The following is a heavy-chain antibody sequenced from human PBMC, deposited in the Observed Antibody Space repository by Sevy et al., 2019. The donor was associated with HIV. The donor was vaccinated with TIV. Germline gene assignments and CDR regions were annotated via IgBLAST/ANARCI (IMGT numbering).Heavy chain of an antibody. CDR3: TRDGSFSLIIVDLDY. CDR2: ISGYNGNT. D-gene: IGHD3-22*01. Sequence: ASVKVSCKASGYTFTNYGITWVRQAPGQGLEWMGWISGYNGNTKYAQNLQGRVTMTKDTSKSTAYMELRSLRFDDTAVYYCTRDGSFSLIIVDLDYWGQGTLLTVSS. V-gene: IGHV1-18*01. J-gene: IGHJ4*02. CDR1: GYTFTNYG.